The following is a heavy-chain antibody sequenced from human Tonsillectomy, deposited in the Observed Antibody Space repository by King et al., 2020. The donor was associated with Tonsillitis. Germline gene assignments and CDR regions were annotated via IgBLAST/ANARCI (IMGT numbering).Heavy chain of an antibody. Sequence: VQLVESGGCLVQPGGSLRLSCAASGFSFSSYARSWVRHAPGKWLEWVSAIGGSGGSNYYADSVEGRFTISRDNSKNTLYLQMNSLRAEDTAVYYCACYAVAGTSLDYWGQGTLVTVSS. CDR3: ACYAVAGTSLDY. CDR2: IGGSGGSN. CDR1: GFSFSSYA. D-gene: IGHD6-19*01. V-gene: IGHV3-23*04. J-gene: IGHJ4*02.